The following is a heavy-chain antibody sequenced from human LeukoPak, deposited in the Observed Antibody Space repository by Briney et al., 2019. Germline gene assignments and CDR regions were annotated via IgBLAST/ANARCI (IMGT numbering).Heavy chain of an antibody. V-gene: IGHV1-2*02. D-gene: IGHD6-6*01. Sequence: GASVKVSCKASGYTFTDYSMHWVRQAPGQGLEWMGLINLNNGGTYYSQKFQGRVTVTRDTSISTAYMELSRLRSDDRAVYYCARDWQLGGNYYMDVWGKGTTVTVSS. CDR1: GYTFTDYS. J-gene: IGHJ6*03. CDR2: INLNNGGT. CDR3: ARDWQLGGNYYMDV.